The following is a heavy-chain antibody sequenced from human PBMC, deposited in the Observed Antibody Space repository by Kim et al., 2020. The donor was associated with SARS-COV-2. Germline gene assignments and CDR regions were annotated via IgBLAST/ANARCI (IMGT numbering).Heavy chain of an antibody. CDR3: ARGPEYSSSWYDDAFDI. V-gene: IGHV4-30-4*01. D-gene: IGHD6-13*01. Sequence: SETLSLTCTVSGGSISSGDYYWSWIRQPPGKGLEWIGYIYYSGSTYYNPSLKSRVTISVDTSKNQFSLKLSSVTAADTAVYYCARGPEYSSSWYDDAFDIWGQGTMVTVSS. CDR1: GGSISSGDYY. J-gene: IGHJ3*02. CDR2: IYYSGST.